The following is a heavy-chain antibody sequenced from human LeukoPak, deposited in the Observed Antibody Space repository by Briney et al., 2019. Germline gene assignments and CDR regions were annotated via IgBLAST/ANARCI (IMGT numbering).Heavy chain of an antibody. CDR3: ARVGDSSGYYHIDY. CDR1: GYTFTSYD. J-gene: IGHJ4*02. Sequence: ASVKVSCKASGYTFTSYDINWVRQATGQGLEWMGWMNPNSGNTGYAQKFQGRVTMTRDTSISTAYMELTSLRSEDTAVCYCARVGDSSGYYHIDYWGQGTLVTVSS. CDR2: MNPNSGNT. D-gene: IGHD3-22*01. V-gene: IGHV1-8*01.